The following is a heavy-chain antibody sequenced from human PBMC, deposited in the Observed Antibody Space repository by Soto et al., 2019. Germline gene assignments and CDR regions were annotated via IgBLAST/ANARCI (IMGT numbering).Heavy chain of an antibody. Sequence: QITLKESGPTLVKPTQTLTLTCTFSGFSLSTSGVGVGWIRQPPGKALEWLALIYWDDHKSYSPSLKSRLTITKATSKNQVVLTMTNMDPVDTATYYCTHKGYYPGSGTCAENCYMDVWGKGTTVAVSS. V-gene: IGHV2-5*02. D-gene: IGHD3-10*01. CDR2: IYWDDHK. J-gene: IGHJ6*03. CDR3: THKGYYPGSGTCAENCYMDV. CDR1: GFSLSTSGVG.